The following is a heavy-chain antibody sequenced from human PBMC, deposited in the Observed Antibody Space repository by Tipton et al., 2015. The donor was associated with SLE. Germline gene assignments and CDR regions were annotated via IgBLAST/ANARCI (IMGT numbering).Heavy chain of an antibody. J-gene: IGHJ4*02. Sequence: TLSLTCTVSGGSISRSSYYWSWIRQPPGKGLEWIGYIYYSGSTNYNPSLKSRVTISVDTSKNQFSLKLTSVTAADTAVYYCARRKFYYGSGSQGSYFDYWGQGTLVSVSS. CDR3: ARRKFYYGSGSQGSYFDY. CDR2: IYYSGST. D-gene: IGHD3-10*01. V-gene: IGHV4-61*05. CDR1: GGSISRSSYY.